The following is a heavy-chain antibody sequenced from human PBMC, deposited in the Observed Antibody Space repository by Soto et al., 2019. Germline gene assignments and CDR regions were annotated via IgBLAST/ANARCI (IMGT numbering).Heavy chain of an antibody. CDR2: MSSGSEAI. V-gene: IGHV3-48*02. CDR1: GFTFSTYH. CDR3: ARDSGRGYGMDV. J-gene: IGHJ6*02. Sequence: VQLVESGGGLVQPGGSLRLSCAASGFTFSTYHMDWVRQAPGKGLEWVSYMSSGSEAIYYADSVKGRFTISRDNAKNSLYLQMSSLRDEDTAVYYCARDSGRGYGMDVWGQGTTVTVSS. D-gene: IGHD3-10*01.